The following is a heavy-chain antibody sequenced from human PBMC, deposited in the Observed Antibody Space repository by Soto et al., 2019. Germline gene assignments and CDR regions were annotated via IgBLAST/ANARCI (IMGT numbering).Heavy chain of an antibody. Sequence: WASVKVSCKASGYTFTSYDINWVRQATGQGLEWMGWMNPHSGNTGFAQKFQGRLTMTRDTSKSTAYMEVSSLRSEDTAIFYCARVASGGTYYFDYWGQGTLVTVSS. CDR3: ARVASGGTYYFDY. CDR1: GYTFTSYD. D-gene: IGHD2-15*01. V-gene: IGHV1-8*01. J-gene: IGHJ4*02. CDR2: MNPHSGNT.